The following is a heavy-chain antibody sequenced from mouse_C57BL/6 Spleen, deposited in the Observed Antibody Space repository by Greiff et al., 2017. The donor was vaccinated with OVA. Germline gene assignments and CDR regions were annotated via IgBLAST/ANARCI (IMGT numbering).Heavy chain of an antibody. V-gene: IGHV1-82*01. Sequence: VKLMESGPELVKPGASVKISCKASGYAFSSSWMNWVKQRPGKGLEWIGRIYPGDGDTNYNGKFKGKATLTADKSSSTAYMQLSSLTSEDSAVYFCAPTDYEYDGYAMDYWGQGTSVTVSS. CDR3: APTDYEYDGYAMDY. D-gene: IGHD2-4*01. CDR1: GYAFSSSW. CDR2: IYPGDGDT. J-gene: IGHJ4*01.